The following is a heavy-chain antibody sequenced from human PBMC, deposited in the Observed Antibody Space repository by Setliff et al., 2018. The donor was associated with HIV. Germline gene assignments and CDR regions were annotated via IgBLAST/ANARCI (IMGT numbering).Heavy chain of an antibody. D-gene: IGHD1-1*01. Sequence: SETLSLTCTVSGGSISSHYWSWIRQPPGKGLEWIGYIYFTGSTNYNPSLKSRVTISVDTSKNQFSLKLSSVTAADRAVYYCARNSQKGIQPLLLASWGPGTLVTVSS. V-gene: IGHV4-4*08. CDR1: GGSISSHY. J-gene: IGHJ4*02. CDR3: ARNSQKGIQPLLLAS. CDR2: IYFTGST.